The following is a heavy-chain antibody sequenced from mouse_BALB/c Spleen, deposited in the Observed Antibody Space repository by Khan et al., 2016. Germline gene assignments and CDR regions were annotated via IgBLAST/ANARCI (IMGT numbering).Heavy chain of an antibody. CDR1: GFNIKDYY. Sequence: VQLHQSGAELVRPGALVKLSCKASGFNIKDYYMHWVKQRPEQGLEWIGWIDPENGNTIYDPKFQGKASITADTSSHTAYLQLSSLTSEDTAVYYGALDGSGFAYWGQGTLVTVSA. J-gene: IGHJ3*01. CDR2: IDPENGNT. V-gene: IGHV14-1*02. D-gene: IGHD2-3*01. CDR3: ALDGSGFAY.